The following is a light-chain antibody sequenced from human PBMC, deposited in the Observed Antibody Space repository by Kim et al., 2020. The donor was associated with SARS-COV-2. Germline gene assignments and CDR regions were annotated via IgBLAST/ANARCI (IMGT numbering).Light chain of an antibody. CDR3: QQRNVWPDT. J-gene: IGKJ2*01. Sequence: SLSPAESATFTCRASKSIGVSLGWYQHKPGQAPRLLIYSASNRAAGVPARFSGSGFGTDFTLTISNLEPEDSAIYFCQQRNVWPDTFGQGTKLEI. V-gene: IGKV3-11*01. CDR1: KSIGVS. CDR2: SAS.